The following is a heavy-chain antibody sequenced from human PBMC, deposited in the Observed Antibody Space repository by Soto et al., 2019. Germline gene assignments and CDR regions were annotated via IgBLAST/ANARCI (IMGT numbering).Heavy chain of an antibody. Sequence: EVQLVESGGGLVQPGGSLRLSCAASGFTFSSFWMHWVRQAPGKGLVWVSRINSDGSTTSYADSVKGRFTISRDNAKNTLYLQMNSLGAEDTAVYYCARIPPGWGGEQLVLDYWGQGTLGTVSS. CDR3: ARIPPGWGGEQLVLDY. D-gene: IGHD6-13*01. V-gene: IGHV3-74*01. J-gene: IGHJ4*02. CDR1: GFTFSSFW. CDR2: INSDGSTT.